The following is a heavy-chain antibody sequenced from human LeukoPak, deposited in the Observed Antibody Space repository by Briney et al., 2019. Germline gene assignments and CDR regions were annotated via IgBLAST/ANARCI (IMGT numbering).Heavy chain of an antibody. V-gene: IGHV3-48*03. J-gene: IGHJ3*02. D-gene: IGHD3-10*01. CDR1: GFTFSIYE. CDR2: ISSSGGTI. Sequence: GGSLRLSCAASGFTFSIYEMNWFRQAPGKGLEWVSYISSSGGTIYYADSVKGRFTISRDNAKNSLYLQMNSLRAEDTAVYYCARGFGGGIWGQGTMVTVSS. CDR3: ARGFGGGI.